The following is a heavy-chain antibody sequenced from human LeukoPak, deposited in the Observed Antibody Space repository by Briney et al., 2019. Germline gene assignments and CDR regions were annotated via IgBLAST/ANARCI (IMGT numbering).Heavy chain of an antibody. CDR2: IYSGGST. CDR3: ATIVGATMFYAFDI. CDR1: GVTVSSNY. J-gene: IGHJ3*02. Sequence: PAGSLRLSCAVSGVTVSSNYWSWIREPPGKGLEFLSVIYSGGSTYYADSVKGRFTISRDNSKNTLYLQMNSLRAEDTAVYYCATIVGATMFYAFDIWGKGTMVTVSS. V-gene: IGHV3-53*01. D-gene: IGHD1-26*01.